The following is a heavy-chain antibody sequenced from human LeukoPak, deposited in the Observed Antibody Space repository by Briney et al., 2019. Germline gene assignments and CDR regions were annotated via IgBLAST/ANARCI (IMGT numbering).Heavy chain of an antibody. CDR1: GGSMTNYY. Sequence: SETLSLTCTVSGGSMTNYYWSWIRQPAGKGLEWIGRIYTSGSTNYNPSLKSRVTISVDTSKNQFSLKLSSVTAADTAVYYCARYASVVGGLDYWGQGTLVTVSS. J-gene: IGHJ4*02. V-gene: IGHV4-4*07. D-gene: IGHD2-15*01. CDR3: ARYASVVGGLDY. CDR2: IYTSGST.